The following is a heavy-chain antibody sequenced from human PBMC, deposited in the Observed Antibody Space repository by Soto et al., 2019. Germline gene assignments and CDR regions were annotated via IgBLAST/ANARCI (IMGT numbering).Heavy chain of an antibody. Sequence: ASVKVSCKASGYTFTSYGISWVRQAPGQGLEWMGWISAYNGNTNYAQKLQGRVTMTTDTSTSTAYLELRSLRSDYTAGHYCARGRNYYGSGPISGWFDPWGQGTLVTVSS. CDR2: ISAYNGNT. D-gene: IGHD3-10*01. V-gene: IGHV1-18*01. CDR1: GYTFTSYG. CDR3: ARGRNYYGSGPISGWFDP. J-gene: IGHJ5*02.